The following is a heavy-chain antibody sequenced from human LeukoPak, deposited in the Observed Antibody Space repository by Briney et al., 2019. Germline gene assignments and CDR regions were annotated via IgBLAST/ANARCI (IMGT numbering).Heavy chain of an antibody. CDR2: IWYDGSQK. D-gene: IGHD1/OR15-1a*01. V-gene: IGHV3-33*01. CDR3: ARDPRNKGFDP. Sequence: GTSLRLSCAASGFTFSSYGMHWVRQAPGKGLEWVAVIWYDGSQKYYADSVKGRFTISRDNSKNTLYLQMNSLRVEDTAVYYCARDPRNKGFDPWGQGTLVTVSS. J-gene: IGHJ5*02. CDR1: GFTFSSYG.